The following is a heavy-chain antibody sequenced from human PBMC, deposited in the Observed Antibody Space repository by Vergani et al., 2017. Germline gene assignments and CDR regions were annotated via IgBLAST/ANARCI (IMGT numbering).Heavy chain of an antibody. J-gene: IGHJ6*02. CDR3: ARYQSRLSETYGMDV. V-gene: IGHV3-48*01. Sequence: EVQLVESGGGLVQPGGSLRLSCAASGFTFSSYSMNWVRQAPGKGLEWVSYISSSSSTIYYADSVKGRFTISRDNAKNSLYLQMNSLRAEDTPVYYCARYQSRLSETYGMDVWGQGTTVTVSS. CDR2: ISSSSSTI. CDR1: GFTFSSYS. D-gene: IGHD2-2*01.